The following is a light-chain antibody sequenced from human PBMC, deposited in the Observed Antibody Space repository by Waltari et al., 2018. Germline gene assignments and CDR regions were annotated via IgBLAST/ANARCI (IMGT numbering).Light chain of an antibody. CDR1: RSDFGSYDL. CDR3: SSYAGSDTFVV. J-gene: IGLJ2*01. CDR2: EGS. Sequence: SALPQPASVSGSPGQSITISCTGTRSDFGSYDLVSWYQQHPGKAPKLILYEGSKRPSGVSNRFSETKSGNTASLTISGLQAEDEAEYYCSSYAGSDTFVVFGGGTKLTVL. V-gene: IGLV2-23*03.